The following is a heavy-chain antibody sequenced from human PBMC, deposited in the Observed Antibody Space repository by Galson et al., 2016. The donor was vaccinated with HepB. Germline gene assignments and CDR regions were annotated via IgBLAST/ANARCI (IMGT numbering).Heavy chain of an antibody. J-gene: IGHJ4*02. CDR2: ISGTGETT. D-gene: IGHD2-21*02. CDR1: GFTFSSYA. V-gene: IGHV3-23*01. CDR3: AKERGRGGDCYSH. Sequence: SLRLSCAASGFTFSSYAMTWVRQAPGRGLEWVSTISGTGETTYYADSVKGRFIISRDNSKNTLYLQMNSLRAEDTAVYYCAKERGRGGDCYSHWGQGTLVPVSS.